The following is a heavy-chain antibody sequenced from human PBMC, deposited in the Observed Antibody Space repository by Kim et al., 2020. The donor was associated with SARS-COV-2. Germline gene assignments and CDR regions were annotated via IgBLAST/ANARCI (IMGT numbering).Heavy chain of an antibody. V-gene: IGHV4-34*01. J-gene: IGHJ4*02. Sequence: SETLSLTCAVYGGSFSGYYWSWIRQPPGKGLEWIGEINHSGSTNYNPSLKSRVTISVDTSKNQFSLKLSSVTAADTAVYYCARVLLWFRACDYWGQGTLVTVSS. CDR3: ARVLLWFRACDY. CDR2: INHSGST. CDR1: GGSFSGYY. D-gene: IGHD3-10*01.